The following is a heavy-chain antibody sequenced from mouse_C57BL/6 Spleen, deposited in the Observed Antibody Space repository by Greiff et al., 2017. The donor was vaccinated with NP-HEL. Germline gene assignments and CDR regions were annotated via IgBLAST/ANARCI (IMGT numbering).Heavy chain of an antibody. V-gene: IGHV14-2*01. CDR2: IDPVDGET. Sequence: VQLQQSGAELVKPGASVKLSCTASGFNIKDYYMHWVKQRTEQGLEWIGRIDPVDGETKYAPTFQGKATLTADPSSNTAYLQLSSLTSEDTAVYYCARSGIYYYGSSSYYFDYWGQGTTLTVSS. J-gene: IGHJ2*01. D-gene: IGHD1-1*01. CDR1: GFNIKDYY. CDR3: ARSGIYYYGSSSYYFDY.